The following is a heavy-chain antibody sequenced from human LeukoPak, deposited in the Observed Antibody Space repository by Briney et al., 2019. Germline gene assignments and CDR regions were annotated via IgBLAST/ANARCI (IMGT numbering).Heavy chain of an antibody. CDR2: ISYDGSNK. CDR1: GFTFSSYA. CDR3: ARDLGYCTNGVRHTRFDY. J-gene: IGHJ4*02. V-gene: IGHV3-30*04. Sequence: PGGSLRLSCAASGFTFSSYAMHWVRQAPGKGLEWVAVISYDGSNKYYADSVKGRFTISRDNSKNTLYLQMNSLRAEDTAVYYCARDLGYCTNGVRHTRFDYWGQGTLVAVSS. D-gene: IGHD2-8*01.